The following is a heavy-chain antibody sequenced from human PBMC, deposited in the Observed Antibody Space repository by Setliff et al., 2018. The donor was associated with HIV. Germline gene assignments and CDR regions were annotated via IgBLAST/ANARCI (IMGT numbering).Heavy chain of an antibody. D-gene: IGHD1-26*01. V-gene: IGHV4-34*01. CDR1: GGSFSGYY. CDR2: INHSGST. J-gene: IGHJ5*02. CDR3: ARRGSGASFP. Sequence: PSETLSLTCAVYGGSFSGYYWSWIRQPPGKGLEWIGEINHSGSTNYNPSLKSRVTISVDTSKNQFSLKLSSVTAADTAVYYCARRGSGASFPWGRGILVTVSS.